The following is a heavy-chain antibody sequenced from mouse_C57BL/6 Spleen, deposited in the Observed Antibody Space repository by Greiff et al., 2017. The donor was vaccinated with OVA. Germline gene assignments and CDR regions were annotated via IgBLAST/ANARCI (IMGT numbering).Heavy chain of an antibody. CDR1: GYSFTGYY. Sequence: DVKLQESGPELVKPGASVKISCKASGYSFTGYYMNWVKQSPEKSLEWIGEINPSTGGTTYNQKFKAKATLTVDKSSSTAYMQLKSLTSEDSAVYYCARSLLLLRSFAYWGQGTLVTVSA. D-gene: IGHD1-1*01. CDR2: INPSTGGT. CDR3: ARSLLLLRSFAY. V-gene: IGHV1-42*01. J-gene: IGHJ3*01.